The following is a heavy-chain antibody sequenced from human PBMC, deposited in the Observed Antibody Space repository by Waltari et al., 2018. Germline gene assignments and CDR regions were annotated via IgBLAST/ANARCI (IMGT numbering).Heavy chain of an antibody. CDR3: AKEMETLSSGGVMGGFDP. V-gene: IGHV3-23*01. Sequence: VQLLQSGVGLVHPGGSLSLSCAASGLPFPTSAMCWVRRAPGEGLEWVSSISGSGRGTYYADSVKGRFTISRDNSKNTLYLQMNSLTAEDTAVYYCAKEMETLSSGGVMGGFDPGGQGTLVTVSS. CDR2: ISGSGRGT. J-gene: IGHJ5*02. CDR1: GLPFPTSA. D-gene: IGHD6-19*01.